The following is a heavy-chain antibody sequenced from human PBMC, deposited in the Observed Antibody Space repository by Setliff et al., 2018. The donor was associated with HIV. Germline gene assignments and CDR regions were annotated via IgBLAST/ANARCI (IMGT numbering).Heavy chain of an antibody. CDR2: IYTSGST. CDR1: GGSISTYY. Sequence: SETLSLTCTVSGGSISTYYWSWIRQPPGKGLEWIGYIYTSGSTNYNPSLKTRVTISIDASKKQVSLKLSSVTAADTAVYYCARHANYDFWSGYWGYYFDYWGQGTLVTVSS. CDR3: ARHANYDFWSGYWGYYFDY. J-gene: IGHJ4*02. D-gene: IGHD3-3*01. V-gene: IGHV4-4*09.